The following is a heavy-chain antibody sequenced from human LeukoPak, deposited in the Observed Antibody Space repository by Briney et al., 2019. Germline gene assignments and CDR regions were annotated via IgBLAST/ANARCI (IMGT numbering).Heavy chain of an antibody. CDR1: GFTFSSYA. Sequence: GGSLRLSCAASGFTFSSYAMSWVRQAPGKGLEWVSAISGSGGSTYYADSVKGRFTISRDNSKNTLYLQMNSLRAEDTAVYYCANTIFGVVDYGMDVWGQGTTVTVSS. CDR3: ANTIFGVVDYGMDV. J-gene: IGHJ6*02. D-gene: IGHD3-3*01. CDR2: ISGSGGST. V-gene: IGHV3-23*01.